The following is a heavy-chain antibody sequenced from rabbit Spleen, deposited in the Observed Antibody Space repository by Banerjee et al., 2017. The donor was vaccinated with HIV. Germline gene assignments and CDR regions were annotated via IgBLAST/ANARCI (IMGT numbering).Heavy chain of an antibody. D-gene: IGHD6-1*01. CDR3: ARAGVGNWGYAYSL. J-gene: IGHJ4*01. CDR2: INIVTGKS. Sequence: QQQLEESGGGLVQPGGTLPLTCKASGVFLNAKDVMCWVRQAPGKGLEWIACINIVTGKSVYASWAKGRFMKSRTTSTTVTLQMASLTAANTATYYCARAGVGNWGYAYSLWGPGTLVTVS. CDR1: GVFLNAKDV. V-gene: IGHV1S45*01.